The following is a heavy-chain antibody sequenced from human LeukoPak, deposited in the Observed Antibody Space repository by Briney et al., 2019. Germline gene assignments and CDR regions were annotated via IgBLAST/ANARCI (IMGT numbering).Heavy chain of an antibody. CDR1: GGSISGYY. V-gene: IGHV4-34*01. CDR2: INHSGST. Sequence: SETLSLTCTVSGGSISGYYWSWIRQPPGKGLEWIGEINHSGSTNYNPSLKSRVTISVDTSKNQFSLKLSSVTAADTAVYYCARAGYDYVWGSYLKNWFDPWGQGTLVTVSS. J-gene: IGHJ5*02. CDR3: ARAGYDYVWGSYLKNWFDP. D-gene: IGHD3-16*02.